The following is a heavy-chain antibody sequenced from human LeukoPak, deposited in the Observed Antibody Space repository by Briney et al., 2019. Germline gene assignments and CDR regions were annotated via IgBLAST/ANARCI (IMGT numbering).Heavy chain of an antibody. D-gene: IGHD5-18*01. CDR3: VRAGYTYGTLYF. CDR2: IKQDGGDK. V-gene: IGHV3-7*01. CDR1: GFTFRDYW. Sequence: GGSLRLSCAASGFTFRDYWMTWVRQAPGKGLEWVADIKQDGGDKNYVESVKGRFTISRDNAKNSHYLQMDSPRAEDTAVYYCVRAGYTYGTLYFWGQGTLVTVSS. J-gene: IGHJ4*02.